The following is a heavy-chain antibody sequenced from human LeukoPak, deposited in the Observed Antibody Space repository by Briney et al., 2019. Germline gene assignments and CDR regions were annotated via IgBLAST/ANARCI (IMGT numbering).Heavy chain of an antibody. V-gene: IGHV3-48*01. CDR1: GFTFRSYS. Sequence: GGSLRLSCAASGFTFRSYSMHWVRQAPGKGLEWVSYISSTSSTIYYADSVKGRFTISRDNAKNSLYLQMNSLRAEDTAVYYCASSQWLDYWGQGTLVTVSS. CDR2: ISSTSSTI. J-gene: IGHJ4*02. CDR3: ASSQWLDY. D-gene: IGHD6-19*01.